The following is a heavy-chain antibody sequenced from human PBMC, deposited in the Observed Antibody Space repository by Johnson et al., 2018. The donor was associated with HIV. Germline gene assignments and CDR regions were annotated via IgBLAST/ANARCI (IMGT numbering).Heavy chain of an antibody. J-gene: IGHJ3*02. V-gene: IGHV3-15*01. Sequence: VQLVESGGGLVKPGGSLRLSCAASGFTFSDAWMNWVRQAPGKGLEWVGRVKSKTDGGTTDYAAPVKGRFTISRDASKNTLYLQMNSLKTEDTAVYYCTPGLYWTDAFDIWGQGTMVTVSS. CDR3: TPGLYWTDAFDI. CDR2: VKSKTDGGTT. D-gene: IGHD1-1*01. CDR1: GFTFSDAW.